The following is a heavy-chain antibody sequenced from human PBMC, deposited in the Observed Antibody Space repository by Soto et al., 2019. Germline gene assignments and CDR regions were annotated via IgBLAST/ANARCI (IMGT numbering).Heavy chain of an antibody. CDR3: ARDVDTTSHYSRFDP. V-gene: IGHV3-33*01. CDR1: GSTFKNYG. Sequence: GGSLRLSCATSGSTFKNYGIHWVRQAPGKGLEWVAVIWSGGRHEYYADSVKGRFTVSGDNSENTVYLQMSSLRAEDTALYYCARDVDTTSHYSRFDPWGQGTLVTVSS. CDR2: IWSGGRHE. J-gene: IGHJ5*02. D-gene: IGHD1-26*01.